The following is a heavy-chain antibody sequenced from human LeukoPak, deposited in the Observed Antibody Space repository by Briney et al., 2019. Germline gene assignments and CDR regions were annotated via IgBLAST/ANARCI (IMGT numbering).Heavy chain of an antibody. CDR1: GGSISSYY. Sequence: SETLSLTCTXSGGSISSYYWSWIRQPPGKGLEWIGYIYYSGSTNYNPSLKSRVTISVDTSKNQFSLKLSSVTAADTAVYYCAREYYCGSGSYSGYYYYGMDVWGQGTTXTVXS. V-gene: IGHV4-59*08. CDR2: IYYSGST. J-gene: IGHJ6*02. CDR3: AREYYCGSGSYSGYYYYGMDV. D-gene: IGHD3-10*01.